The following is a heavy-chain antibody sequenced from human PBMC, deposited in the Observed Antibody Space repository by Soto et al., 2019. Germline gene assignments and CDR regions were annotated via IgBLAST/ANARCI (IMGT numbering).Heavy chain of an antibody. CDR1: GGTFSSYA. CDR3: ARGISGTYWFDP. Sequence: SVKVSCKASGGTFSSYAISWVRQAPGQGLEWMGGIIPIFGTANYTQKFQGRVTITADESTSTAYMELSSLRSEDTAVYYCARGISGTYWFDPWGQGTLVTVSS. J-gene: IGHJ5*02. CDR2: IIPIFGTA. D-gene: IGHD6-13*01. V-gene: IGHV1-69*13.